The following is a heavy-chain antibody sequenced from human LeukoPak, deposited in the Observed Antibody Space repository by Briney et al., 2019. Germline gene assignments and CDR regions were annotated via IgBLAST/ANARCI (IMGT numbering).Heavy chain of an antibody. Sequence: SETLSLTCTVSGGSINSYYWSWIRQPPGKGLEWIGYIYYSGSTNYNPSLKSRVTISVDTSKNQFSLKLSSVTAADTAVYYCARHSYGMDVWGQGTTVTVSS. CDR2: IYYSGST. CDR1: GGSINSYY. CDR3: ARHSYGMDV. V-gene: IGHV4-59*01. J-gene: IGHJ6*02.